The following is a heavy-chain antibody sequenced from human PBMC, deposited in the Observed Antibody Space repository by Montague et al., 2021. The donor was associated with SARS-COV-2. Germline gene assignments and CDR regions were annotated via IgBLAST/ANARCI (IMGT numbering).Heavy chain of an antibody. CDR3: TRDAFTMIIDALNI. Sequence: SLRLSCAAPGFTFSTYTMNWVRQAPGQRLEWVSSITASSIYIYYADSVKGRFTISRDNAKNSLYLQMNSLRAEDTAVYYCTRDAFTMIIDALNIWGQGTKVTVSS. CDR1: GFTFSTYT. D-gene: IGHD3-22*01. J-gene: IGHJ3*02. V-gene: IGHV3-21*01. CDR2: ITASSIYI.